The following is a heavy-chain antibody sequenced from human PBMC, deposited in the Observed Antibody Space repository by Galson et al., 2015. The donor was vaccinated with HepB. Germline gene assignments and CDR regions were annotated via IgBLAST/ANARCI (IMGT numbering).Heavy chain of an antibody. V-gene: IGHV1-18*01. J-gene: IGHJ3*02. Sequence: SVKVSCKASGYSFTNYGISWVRQAPGQGLEWMGWISAYNGDTNYAQKLQGRVTLTTDTFANLASMQLRSLRSDDTAVYYCARVRCFKCYSINFDIWGQGTRVTVSS. CDR1: GYSFTNYG. CDR3: ARVRCFKCYSINFDI. D-gene: IGHD2-15*01. CDR2: ISAYNGDT.